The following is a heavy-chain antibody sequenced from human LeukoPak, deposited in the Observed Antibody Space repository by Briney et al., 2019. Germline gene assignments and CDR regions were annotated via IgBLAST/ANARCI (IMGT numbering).Heavy chain of an antibody. J-gene: IGHJ4*02. D-gene: IGHD6-13*01. V-gene: IGHV1-69*05. CDR3: AGDLGIAAAGTAY. CDR1: GGTLSSYA. Sequence: SVKVSCKASGGTLSSYAISWVRQAPGQGLEWMGGIIPIFGTANYAQKFQGRVTITTDESTSTAYMELSSLRSEDTAVYYCAGDLGIAAAGTAYWGQGTLVTVSS. CDR2: IIPIFGTA.